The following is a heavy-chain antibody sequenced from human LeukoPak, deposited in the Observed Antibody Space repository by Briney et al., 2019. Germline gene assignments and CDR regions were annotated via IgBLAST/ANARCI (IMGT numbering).Heavy chain of an antibody. CDR3: ATYFYGEYGSYYFDY. D-gene: IGHD4-17*01. Sequence: SGTLSLTCAVSGAFITNSHWWSWARQPPGKGLELIGEIYHSGTTNYNPSLKSRVTMSVDKSKNQFSLKLSSVTAADTAVYYCATYFYGEYGSYYFDYWGQGTLVTVSS. J-gene: IGHJ4*02. V-gene: IGHV4-4*02. CDR1: GAFITNSHW. CDR2: IYHSGTT.